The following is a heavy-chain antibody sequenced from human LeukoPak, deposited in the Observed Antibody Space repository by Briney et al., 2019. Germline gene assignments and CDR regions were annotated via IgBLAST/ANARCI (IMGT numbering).Heavy chain of an antibody. CDR3: AGGGVTGYYFY. CDR1: GGSISSYY. Sequence: SETLSLTCTVSGGSISSYYWSWIRQPPGKGLEWIGYIYYSGSTNYNPSLKRGITISVATPRKQFSLKLSSVPAAATAVYSCAGGGVTGYYFYWGQGTLVTVSS. V-gene: IGHV4-59*08. J-gene: IGHJ4*02. D-gene: IGHD3-9*01. CDR2: IYYSGST.